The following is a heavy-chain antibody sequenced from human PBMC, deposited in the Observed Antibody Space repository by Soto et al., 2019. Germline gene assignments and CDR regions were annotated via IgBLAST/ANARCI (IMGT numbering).Heavy chain of an antibody. V-gene: IGHV4-59*01. Sequence: SETLSLTCTVSGASIDNYYWSWSRQAPGKGLEWIVYIYHNGVINYNPSLKSRVTITIDTSKTQFSLKLTSVTAADTAIYYCARGPSSSLVMPWFDPWGPGTLVTVSS. D-gene: IGHD2-2*01. J-gene: IGHJ5*02. CDR2: IYHNGVI. CDR3: ARGPSSSLVMPWFDP. CDR1: GASIDNYY.